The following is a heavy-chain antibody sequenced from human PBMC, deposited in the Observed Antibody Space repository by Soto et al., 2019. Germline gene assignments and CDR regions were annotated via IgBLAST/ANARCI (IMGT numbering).Heavy chain of an antibody. V-gene: IGHV3-30-3*01. CDR2: ISYDGSNK. J-gene: IGHJ6*02. D-gene: IGHD5-18*01. Sequence: GGALRLCCAASGFTFSSYAMHWVRQAPGKGLEWVAVISYDGSNKYYADSVKGRFTISRDNSKNTLYLQMNSLRAEDTAVYYCARAIRRGYSYGFMGGMDVWGQGTTVTVSS. CDR3: ARAIRRGYSYGFMGGMDV. CDR1: GFTFSSYA.